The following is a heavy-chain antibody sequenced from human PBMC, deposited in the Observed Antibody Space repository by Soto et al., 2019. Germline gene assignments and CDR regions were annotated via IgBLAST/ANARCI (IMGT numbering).Heavy chain of an antibody. CDR2: IYYSGST. CDR1: GGSISSSGYY. J-gene: IGHJ4*02. V-gene: IGHV4-39*01. Sequence: QLQLQESGLGLVTPSETLSLTCTVSGGSISSSGYYWGWIRQPPGKGLEWIGSIYYSGSTYYNPSLKSRLTISEDRSKNQLTLKLKSVTAADTAVYYCTRHYSGYDLGGYWGQGTLVTVSS. CDR3: TRHYSGYDLGGY. D-gene: IGHD5-12*01.